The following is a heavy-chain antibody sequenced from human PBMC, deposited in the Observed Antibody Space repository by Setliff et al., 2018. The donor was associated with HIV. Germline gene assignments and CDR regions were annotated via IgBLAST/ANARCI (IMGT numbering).Heavy chain of an antibody. Sequence: SETLSLTCAVYGGSLSGHYWTWIRQPPGEGLEWIGEINHSGKTNYNPSLKSRVTISVDTSKNQFSLKLNSVTAADSAVYYCASRVYYYDSNNFLREEGFDPWGQGTLVTVSS. V-gene: IGHV4-34*01. CDR2: INHSGKT. CDR1: GGSLSGHY. J-gene: IGHJ5*02. D-gene: IGHD3-22*01. CDR3: ASRVYYYDSNNFLREEGFDP.